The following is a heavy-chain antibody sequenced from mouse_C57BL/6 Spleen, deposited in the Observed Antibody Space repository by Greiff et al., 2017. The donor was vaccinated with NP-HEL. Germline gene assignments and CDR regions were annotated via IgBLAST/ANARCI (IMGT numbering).Heavy chain of an antibody. CDR1: GYTFTSYG. J-gene: IGHJ4*01. D-gene: IGHD2-4*01. CDR3: ARFDYDVYYAMDY. Sequence: VKLQESGAELARPGASVKLSCKASGYTFTSYGISWVKQRTGQGLEWIGEIYPRSGNTYYNEKFKGKATLTADKSSSTAYMELRSLTSEDSAVYFCARFDYDVYYAMDYWGQGTSVTVSS. CDR2: IYPRSGNT. V-gene: IGHV1-81*01.